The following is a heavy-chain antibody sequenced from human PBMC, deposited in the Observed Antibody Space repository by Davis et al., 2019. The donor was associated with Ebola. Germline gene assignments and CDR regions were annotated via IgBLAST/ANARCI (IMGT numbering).Heavy chain of an antibody. J-gene: IGHJ4*02. CDR2: ISSSSSTI. D-gene: IGHD6-19*01. Sequence: PGGSLRLSCAASGFTFSRYSMNWVRQAPGKGLEWVSYISSSSSTIYYADSVKGRFTISRDNSKNTLYLQMNSLRAEDTAVYYCARGGWQWLVPYFDYWGQGTLVTVSS. CDR1: GFTFSRYS. V-gene: IGHV3-48*01. CDR3: ARGGWQWLVPYFDY.